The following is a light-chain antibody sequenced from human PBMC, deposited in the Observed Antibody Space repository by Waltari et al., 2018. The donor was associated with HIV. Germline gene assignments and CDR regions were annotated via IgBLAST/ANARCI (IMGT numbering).Light chain of an antibody. Sequence: YVLTQPPPVSVAPGQTARITCGGDNIGNTSVHWYQQKPGQAPGLVVFNDSDRPSGIPERFSGSNSGNTATLTVSRVEAGDEADYYCQVWDSGSDHPGVFGTGTKVTVL. V-gene: IGLV3-21*02. CDR3: QVWDSGSDHPGV. CDR1: NIGNTS. J-gene: IGLJ1*01. CDR2: NDS.